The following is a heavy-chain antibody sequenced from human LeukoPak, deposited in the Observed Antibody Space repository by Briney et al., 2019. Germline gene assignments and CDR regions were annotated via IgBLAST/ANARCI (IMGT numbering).Heavy chain of an antibody. V-gene: IGHV3-21*01. CDR3: ARGVYGGSSDFDY. J-gene: IGHJ4*02. CDR1: GFTVSSNS. Sequence: GGSLRLSCTVSGFTVSSNSMSWVCQAPGKGLEWVSAVSGSGGSTYYADSVKGRFTISRDNAKNSLYLQMNSLRAEDTAVYYCARGVYGGSSDFDYWGQGTLVTVSS. CDR2: VSGSGGST. D-gene: IGHD4-23*01.